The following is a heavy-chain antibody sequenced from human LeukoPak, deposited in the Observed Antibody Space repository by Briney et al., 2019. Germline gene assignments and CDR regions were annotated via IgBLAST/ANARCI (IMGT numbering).Heavy chain of an antibody. CDR3: ARAYDSSGYYASY. J-gene: IGHJ4*02. V-gene: IGHV3-21*01. D-gene: IGHD3-22*01. Sequence: GGSLRLSCAASGFNFANHAMNWVRQAPGKGLEWVSSISSSSSYIYYADSVKGRFTISRDNAKNSLYLQMNSLRAEDTAVYYCARAYDSSGYYASYWGQGTLVTVSS. CDR1: GFNFANHA. CDR2: ISSSSSYI.